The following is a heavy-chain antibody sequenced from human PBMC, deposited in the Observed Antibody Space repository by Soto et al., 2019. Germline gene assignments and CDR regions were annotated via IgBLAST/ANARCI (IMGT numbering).Heavy chain of an antibody. J-gene: IGHJ5*02. CDR1: GFTFSSYS. CDR3: ARDDAAGGFDP. CDR2: ISRSSSTK. D-gene: IGHD3-10*01. V-gene: IGHV3-48*01. Sequence: EVQLVESGGGLVQPGGSLRLSCAASGFTFSSYSMNWVRQAPGKGLEWVSYISRSSSTKYYADSVKGRFTISRDNAKNSLYLQMNSLRAEDTAVYYCARDDAAGGFDPWGQGTLVTVSS.